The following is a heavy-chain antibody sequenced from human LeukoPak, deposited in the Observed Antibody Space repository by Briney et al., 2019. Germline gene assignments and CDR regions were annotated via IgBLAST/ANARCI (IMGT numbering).Heavy chain of an antibody. V-gene: IGHV3-23*01. CDR2: ISSTGGTT. J-gene: IGHJ6*03. CDR1: GLTFSNYG. D-gene: IGHD2-2*01. CDR3: ASLGDSSTSGYYYYYYYMDV. Sequence: GTLRLSCVASGLTFSNYGISWVRQAPGKGLEWVSAISSTGGTTYYADSVKGHFTISRDNSKNTVYLQMNSLSAEDTAVYYCASLGDSSTSGYYYYYYYMDVWGKGTTVTISS.